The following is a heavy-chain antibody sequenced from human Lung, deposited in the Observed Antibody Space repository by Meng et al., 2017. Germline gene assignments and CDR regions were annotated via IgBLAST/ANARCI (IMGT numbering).Heavy chain of an antibody. J-gene: IGHJ4*02. CDR2: LGAHDGDT. Sequence: QVHPVQSGPEVKKPWASVKVSCKASDYTCTGYGVSWVRQAPGQGLEWMAWLGAHDGDTSFGPKFQGRVTVTADRPTATAYMELRSLRFDDTAVYYCARGTPGRSYANYWGPGTLVTVSS. D-gene: IGHD1-26*01. V-gene: IGHV1-18*01. CDR1: DYTCTGYG. CDR3: ARGTPGRSYANY.